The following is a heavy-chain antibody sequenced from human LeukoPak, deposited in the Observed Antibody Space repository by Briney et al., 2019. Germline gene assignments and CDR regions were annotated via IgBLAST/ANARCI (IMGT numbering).Heavy chain of an antibody. J-gene: IGHJ4*02. CDR3: ARVRYGDPDY. CDR1: GYTFTSYG. D-gene: IGHD4-17*01. Sequence: ASVKVSCKASGYTFTSYGISWVRQAPGQGLEWMGWINPNSGGTNYAQKFQGRVTMTRDTSISTAYMELSRLRSDDTAVYYCARVRYGDPDYWGQGTLVTVSS. CDR2: INPNSGGT. V-gene: IGHV1-2*02.